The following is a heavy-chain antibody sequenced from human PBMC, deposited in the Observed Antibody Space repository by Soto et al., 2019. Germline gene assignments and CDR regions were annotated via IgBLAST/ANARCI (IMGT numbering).Heavy chain of an antibody. CDR2: IIPIFDTA. CDR3: ARGRVYSSGWYYYYGMDV. Sequence: SVKVSCKASGGTFSSYVISWVRQAPGQGLEWMGGIIPIFDTANYAQKFQGRVTTTADESTSTAYMELSSLRSEDTAVYYCARGRVYSSGWYYYYGMDVWGQGTTVTVSS. D-gene: IGHD6-19*01. V-gene: IGHV1-69*13. CDR1: GGTFSSYV. J-gene: IGHJ6*02.